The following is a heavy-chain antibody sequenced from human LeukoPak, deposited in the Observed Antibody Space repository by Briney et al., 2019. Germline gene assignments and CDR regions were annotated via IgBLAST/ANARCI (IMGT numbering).Heavy chain of an antibody. CDR3: ARQDIVVVVAAYDY. Sequence: GGSLRLSCAASRFTFSSHSLMWVRQAPGKGLEWVSSISPDSGYIYYADSVKGRFTISRDNAENSLFLQMNSLGAEDTAVYYCARQDIVVVVAAYDYWGQGTLVTVSS. V-gene: IGHV3-21*01. CDR1: RFTFSSHS. D-gene: IGHD2-15*01. CDR2: ISPDSGYI. J-gene: IGHJ4*02.